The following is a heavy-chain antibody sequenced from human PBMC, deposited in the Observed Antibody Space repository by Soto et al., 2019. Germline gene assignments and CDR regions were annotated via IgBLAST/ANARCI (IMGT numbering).Heavy chain of an antibody. CDR3: AKVLENAYYDILTGYFDY. V-gene: IGHV3-23*01. D-gene: IGHD3-9*01. CDR2: ISGSGGST. Sequence: GGSLRLSCAASGFTFSSYAMSWVRQAPGKGLEWVSAISGSGGSTYYADSVKGRFTISRDNSKNTLYLQMNSLRAEDTAVYYCAKVLENAYYDILTGYFDYWGQGTLVTGLL. J-gene: IGHJ4*02. CDR1: GFTFSSYA.